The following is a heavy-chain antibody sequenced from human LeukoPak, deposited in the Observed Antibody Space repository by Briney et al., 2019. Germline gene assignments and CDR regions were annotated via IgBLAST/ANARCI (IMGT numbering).Heavy chain of an antibody. D-gene: IGHD6-6*01. CDR1: GGTFSSYA. CDR2: IIPIFGTA. J-gene: IGHJ4*02. CDR3: ARDGAARRGFDY. V-gene: IGHV1-69*13. Sequence: SVKVSCKASGGTFSSYAISWLRQAPGQGLEWMGGIIPIFGTANYAQKFQGRVAITADESTSTAYMELSSLRSEDTAVYYCARDGAARRGFDYWGQGTLVTVSS.